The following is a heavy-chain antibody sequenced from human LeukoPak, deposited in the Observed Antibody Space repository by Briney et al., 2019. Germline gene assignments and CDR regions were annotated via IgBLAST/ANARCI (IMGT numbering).Heavy chain of an antibody. Sequence: PSETLSLTCTVSGDSISSYYWSWIRQPPGKGPEWIGYVHYSGSSAYIPSLKSRVTMSVDTSKNQFSLSLTSVTAADTALYYCARWYCSTNVCFHMDVWGKGTTVTVFS. D-gene: IGHD2-8*01. J-gene: IGHJ6*03. CDR1: GDSISSYY. CDR2: VHYSGSS. V-gene: IGHV4-59*08. CDR3: ARWYCSTNVCFHMDV.